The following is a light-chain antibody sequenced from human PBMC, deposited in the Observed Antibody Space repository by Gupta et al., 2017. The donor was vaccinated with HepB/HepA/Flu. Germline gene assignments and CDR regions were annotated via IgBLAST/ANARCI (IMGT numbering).Light chain of an antibody. V-gene: IGLV1-44*01. CDR1: SSNIGSNP. CDR2: NNN. CDR3: AAWDDSLNGFV. J-gene: IGLJ1*01. Sequence: QSVLTQPPSASGTPGQRVTISCSGSSSNIGSNPVSWYHQLPGTAPKLLIYNNNKRPSGVPGRFSGSKSATSASLAISGLQAEEEADYYCAAWDDSLNGFVFGTGNKVTVL.